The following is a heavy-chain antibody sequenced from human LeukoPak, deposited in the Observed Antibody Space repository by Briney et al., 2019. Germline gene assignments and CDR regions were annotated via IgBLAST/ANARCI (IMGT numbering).Heavy chain of an antibody. V-gene: IGHV4-39*07. CDR2: IHYSGST. CDR3: AREAYSYGSPYGMDV. J-gene: IGHJ6*02. Sequence: KPSETLSLTCTVSGGSISSTSYYWGWIRQPPGKGLEWIGNIHYSGSTNYNPSLKSRVTISVDTSKNQFSLKLSSVTAADTAVYYCAREAYSYGSPYGMDVWGQGTTVTVSS. CDR1: GGSISSTSYY. D-gene: IGHD5-18*01.